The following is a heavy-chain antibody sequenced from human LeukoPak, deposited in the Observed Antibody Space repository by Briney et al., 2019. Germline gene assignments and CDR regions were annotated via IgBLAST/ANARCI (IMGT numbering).Heavy chain of an antibody. V-gene: IGHV5-51*01. J-gene: IGHJ4*02. CDR1: GYSFISFW. Sequence: GESLKISCKGSGYSFISFWIAWVRQMPGKGLEWMGIIYPGDSDTRYSPSFQGQVTISADKSISTAYLQWSSLQASDTAMYYCARQTYSSGWNDYWGQGTLVTVSS. D-gene: IGHD6-19*01. CDR2: IYPGDSDT. CDR3: ARQTYSSGWNDY.